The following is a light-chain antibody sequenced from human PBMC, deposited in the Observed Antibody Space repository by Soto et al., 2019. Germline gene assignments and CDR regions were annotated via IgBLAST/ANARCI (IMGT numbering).Light chain of an antibody. CDR1: QSVGSY. CDR2: DAS. Sequence: EIVLTQSPATLSLSPGERATLSCRASQSVGSYLAWYQQKPGQAPRLLIYDASNRATGIPTRFSGSGSGTDFTLTIGSLEPEDFVIYYCQQRNDWPTFGQGTKLEIK. CDR3: QQRNDWPT. V-gene: IGKV3-11*01. J-gene: IGKJ2*01.